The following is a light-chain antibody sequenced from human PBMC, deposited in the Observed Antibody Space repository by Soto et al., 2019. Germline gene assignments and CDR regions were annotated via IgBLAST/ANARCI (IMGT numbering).Light chain of an antibody. CDR3: QQYGKSAMFT. CDR1: QSVSSSY. Sequence: EIVLTQSPGTLSLSPGDRATLSCRASQSVSSSYLACYQQKPGQAPSLLIYGASNRATGIPDRFSGGGSGTDFTLTISRLEPEDFAVYYCQQYGKSAMFTFGQGTKLEIK. V-gene: IGKV3-20*01. J-gene: IGKJ2*01. CDR2: GAS.